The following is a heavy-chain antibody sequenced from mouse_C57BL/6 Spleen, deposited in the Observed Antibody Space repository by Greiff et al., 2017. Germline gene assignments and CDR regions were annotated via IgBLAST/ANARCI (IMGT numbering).Heavy chain of an antibody. CDR1: GFTFSSYA. J-gene: IGHJ3*01. CDR2: ISDGGSYT. V-gene: IGHV5-4*01. CDR3: AREGHYDYDVTWFAY. Sequence: EVQLVESGGGLVKPGGSLKLSCAASGFTFSSYAMSWVRQTPEKRLEWVATISDGGSYTYYPDNVKGRFTISRDNAKNNLYLQMSHLKSEDTAMYYCAREGHYDYDVTWFAYWGQGTLVTVSA. D-gene: IGHD2-4*01.